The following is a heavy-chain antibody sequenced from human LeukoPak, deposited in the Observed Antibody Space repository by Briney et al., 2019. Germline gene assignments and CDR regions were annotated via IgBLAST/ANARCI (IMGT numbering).Heavy chain of an antibody. Sequence: GGSLRLSCAASGSTFSSYGMHWVRQAPGKGLEWVAFIRYDGSNKYYADSVKGRFTISRDNSKNTLYLQMNSLRAEDTAVYYCAKGPGGYYDSSGHEYYFDYWGQGTLVTVSS. CDR2: IRYDGSNK. CDR3: AKGPGGYYDSSGHEYYFDY. V-gene: IGHV3-30*02. CDR1: GSTFSSYG. D-gene: IGHD3-22*01. J-gene: IGHJ4*02.